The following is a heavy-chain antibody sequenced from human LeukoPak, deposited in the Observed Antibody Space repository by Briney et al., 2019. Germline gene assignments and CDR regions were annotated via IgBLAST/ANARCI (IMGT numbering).Heavy chain of an antibody. V-gene: IGHV3-23*01. J-gene: IGHJ4*02. D-gene: IGHD7-27*01. Sequence: PGGSLRLSCAASGFIFSDYVMSWVRQAPGKGLEWVSGISNSGSSTYYADSEKGRFSISRDNSKNLLYLQMNSLRAEDTALYYCAKAATGALFPVDYWGQGTLVTVSS. CDR2: ISNSGSST. CDR3: AKAATGALFPVDY. CDR1: GFIFSDYV.